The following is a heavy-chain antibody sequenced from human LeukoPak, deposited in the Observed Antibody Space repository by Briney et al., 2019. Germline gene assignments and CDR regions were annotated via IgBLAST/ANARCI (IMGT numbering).Heavy chain of an antibody. CDR2: INPNSGGT. CDR3: ARGGITGTTRGPTRLNDAFDI. Sequence: ASVNVSCKASGYTFTGYYMHWVRQAPGQGLEWMGRINPNSGGTNYAQKFQGRVTMTRDTSISTAYMELSRLRSDDTAVYYCARGGITGTTRGPTRLNDAFDIWGQGTMVTVSS. CDR1: GYTFTGYY. D-gene: IGHD1-20*01. V-gene: IGHV1-2*06. J-gene: IGHJ3*02.